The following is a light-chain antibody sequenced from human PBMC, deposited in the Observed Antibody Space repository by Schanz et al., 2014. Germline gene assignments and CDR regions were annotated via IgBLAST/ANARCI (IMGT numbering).Light chain of an antibody. CDR1: QSVGSAF. Sequence: EIVLTQSPGTLSLSPGERVTLSCRASQSVGSAFLAWYQQKPAQAPRLLMYAASSRAAGIPDRFSGSGFGTDFTLTVSRLAHEDSAVYYCQHYGTSFTFGQGTRLEIK. CDR3: QHYGTSFT. CDR2: AAS. J-gene: IGKJ5*01. V-gene: IGKV3-20*01.